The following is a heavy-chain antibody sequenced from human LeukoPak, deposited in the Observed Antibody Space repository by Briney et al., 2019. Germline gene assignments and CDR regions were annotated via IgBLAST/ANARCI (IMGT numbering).Heavy chain of an antibody. Sequence: GGSLRLSCAASGFTFNIYAMTWVRQAPGKGLEWVSAISGSAGSTYYADSVKGRFTISRDNAKNSLYLQMNSLSAEDTAIYYCARDRRDGYNVLDYWGQGTLVTVSS. J-gene: IGHJ4*02. V-gene: IGHV3-23*01. CDR2: ISGSAGST. D-gene: IGHD5-24*01. CDR1: GFTFNIYA. CDR3: ARDRRDGYNVLDY.